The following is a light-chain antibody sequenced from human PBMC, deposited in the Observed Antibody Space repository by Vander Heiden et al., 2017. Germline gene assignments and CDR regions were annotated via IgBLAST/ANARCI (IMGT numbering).Light chain of an antibody. CDR2: GAS. Sequence: IVMTQSPATLSVSQGERATFSCRASQSVSSNLAWYQQKPGQAPRLLIHGASTRATGIPARFSGSGSGTEFTLTISSLQSEDFAVYYCQQYNNWPSYTFGQGTKLEIK. V-gene: IGKV3-15*01. CDR3: QQYNNWPSYT. J-gene: IGKJ2*01. CDR1: QSVSSN.